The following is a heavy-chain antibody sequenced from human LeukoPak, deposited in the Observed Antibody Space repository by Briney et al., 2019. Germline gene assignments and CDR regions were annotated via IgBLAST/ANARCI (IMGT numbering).Heavy chain of an antibody. J-gene: IGHJ4*02. CDR1: GGSISSSSYY. D-gene: IGHD3-3*01. V-gene: IGHV4-39*01. CDR2: IYYSGST. Sequence: SETLSLTCTVSGGSISSSSYYWCWIRQPPGKGLEWIGSIYYSGSTYYNPSLKSRVTISVDTSKNQFSLKLSSVTAADTAVYYCANYDFWSGPDYWGQGTLVTVSS. CDR3: ANYDFWSGPDY.